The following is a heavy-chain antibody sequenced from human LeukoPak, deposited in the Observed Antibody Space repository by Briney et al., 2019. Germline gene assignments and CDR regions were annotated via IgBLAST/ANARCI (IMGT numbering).Heavy chain of an antibody. D-gene: IGHD3-9*01. CDR1: GFTFNSYS. Sequence: GGSLRLSCAASGFTFNSYSMNWVRQAPGKGLEWVSSISSSSSYIYYADSVKGRFTISRDNAKNSLYLQMHSLRAEDTAVYYCARDRDYDILTGYYYYGMDVWGKGTTVTVSS. J-gene: IGHJ6*04. CDR2: ISSSSSYI. V-gene: IGHV3-21*01. CDR3: ARDRDYDILTGYYYYGMDV.